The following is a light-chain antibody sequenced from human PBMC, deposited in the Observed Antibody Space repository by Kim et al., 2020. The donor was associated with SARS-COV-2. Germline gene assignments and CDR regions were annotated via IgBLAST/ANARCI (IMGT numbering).Light chain of an antibody. CDR1: QSVSIY. CDR3: HQRSCWSLT. Sequence: EIVLTQSPATLSLSPGERATLSCRASQSVSIYLAWYQQKPGQAPRLLIYDASNRATGIPARFTGSGSGTDFSLTISSLEPEDFAVYFCHQRSCWSLTFGGGTKVDI. J-gene: IGKJ4*01. CDR2: DAS. V-gene: IGKV3-11*01.